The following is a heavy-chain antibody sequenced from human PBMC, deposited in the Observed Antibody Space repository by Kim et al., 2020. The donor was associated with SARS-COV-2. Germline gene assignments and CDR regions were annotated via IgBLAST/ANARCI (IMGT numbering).Heavy chain of an antibody. Sequence: GGSLRLSCAASGFTFSSYGMHWVRQAPGKGLEWVAVISYDGSNKYYADSVKGRFTISRDNSKNTLYLQMNSLRAEDTAVYYCAKGAGLIFALDYWGQGTLVTVSS. D-gene: IGHD1-26*01. CDR3: AKGAGLIFALDY. V-gene: IGHV3-30*18. CDR2: ISYDGSNK. J-gene: IGHJ4*02. CDR1: GFTFSSYG.